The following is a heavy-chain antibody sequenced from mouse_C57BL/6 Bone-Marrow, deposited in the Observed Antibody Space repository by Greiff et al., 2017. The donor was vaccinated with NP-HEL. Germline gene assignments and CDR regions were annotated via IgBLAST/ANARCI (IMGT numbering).Heavy chain of an antibody. J-gene: IGHJ2*01. CDR2: IDPSDSYT. CDR1: GYTFTSYW. V-gene: IGHV1-69*01. Sequence: QVRLQQPGAELVMPGASVKLSCKASGYTFTSYWMHWVKQRPGQGLEWIGEIDPSDSYTNYNQKFKGKSTLTVDKSSSTAYMQLSSLTSEDSAVYYCAREGWLLLYFDYWGQGTTLTVSS. CDR3: AREGWLLLYFDY. D-gene: IGHD2-3*01.